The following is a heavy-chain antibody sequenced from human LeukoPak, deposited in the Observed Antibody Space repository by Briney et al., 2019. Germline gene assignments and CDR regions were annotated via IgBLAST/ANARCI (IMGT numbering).Heavy chain of an antibody. V-gene: IGHV4-39*07. Sequence: KPSETLSLTCTVSGGSISSSSYYWGWIRQPPGKGLEWIGSIYYSGSTYYNPSLKSRVTISVDKSKNQFSLKLSSVTAADTAVYYCARRDGSIAVAPFDYWGQGTLVTVSS. J-gene: IGHJ4*02. CDR1: GGSISSSSYY. D-gene: IGHD6-19*01. CDR3: ARRDGSIAVAPFDY. CDR2: IYYSGST.